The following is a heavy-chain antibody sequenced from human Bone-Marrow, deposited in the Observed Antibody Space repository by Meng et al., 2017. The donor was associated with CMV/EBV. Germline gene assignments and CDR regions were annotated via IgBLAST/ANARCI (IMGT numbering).Heavy chain of an antibody. V-gene: IGHV3-74*01. Sequence: GESLKISCAASGFTFSTYWMHWVRQAPGKGLVWVSRINPDGSSTSYADSVKGRFIISRDNAKNTLYLQMNSLRAEDTAVYYCTRGSSWSDYWGQGTLVTVSS. CDR2: INPDGSST. D-gene: IGHD6-6*01. CDR3: TRGSSWSDY. CDR1: GFTFSTYW. J-gene: IGHJ4*02.